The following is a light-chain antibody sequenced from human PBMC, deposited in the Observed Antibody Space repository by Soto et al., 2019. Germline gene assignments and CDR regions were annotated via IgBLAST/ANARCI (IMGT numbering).Light chain of an antibody. CDR2: GAS. V-gene: IGKV3-15*01. CDR1: QSVSSN. J-gene: IGKJ1*01. CDR3: QQYNNWPQT. Sequence: DIPMTQSPSALSGSPPHSATLSWRASQSVSSNLAWYQQKPGQAPRLLIYGASTRATGIPARFSGSGSGTEFTLTISSLQSEDFAVYYCQQYNNWPQTFGQGTKVDIK.